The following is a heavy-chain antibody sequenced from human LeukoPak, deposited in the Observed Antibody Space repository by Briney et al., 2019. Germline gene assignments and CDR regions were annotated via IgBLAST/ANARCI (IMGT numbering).Heavy chain of an antibody. J-gene: IGHJ4*02. D-gene: IGHD3-22*01. V-gene: IGHV3-30*18. CDR2: ISYDGGNK. Sequence: PGGSLRLSCAASGFTFSSYGMHWVRQAPGKGLEWVAVISYDGGNKSYADSVKGRFTISRDNSKNTLHLQMNSLRAEDTAVYYCAKGPGASYYDSSGYYPSSIDYWGQGILVTVSS. CDR1: GFTFSSYG. CDR3: AKGPGASYYDSSGYYPSSIDY.